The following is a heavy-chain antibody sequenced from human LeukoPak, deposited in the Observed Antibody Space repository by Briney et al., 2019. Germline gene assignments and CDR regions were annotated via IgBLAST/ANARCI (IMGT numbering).Heavy chain of an antibody. CDR2: IKQDGSER. CDR1: GVAIRGYW. D-gene: IGHD3-3*01. J-gene: IGHJ4*02. V-gene: IGHV3-7*04. Sequence: GGSLRLSCAASGVAIRGYWMSWVRQAPGKGLEWVANIKQDGSERYYVDSVKGRFTISRDNAKNSVSLQMNSLRVEDTALYYCARAIHYDFWSGYYVYYFDYWGQGTLVTVSS. CDR3: ARAIHYDFWSGYYVYYFDY.